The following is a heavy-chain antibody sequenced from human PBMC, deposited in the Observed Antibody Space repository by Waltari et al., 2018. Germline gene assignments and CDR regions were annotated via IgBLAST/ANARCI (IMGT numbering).Heavy chain of an antibody. CDR2: IIPSFGTA. D-gene: IGHD3-22*01. J-gene: IGHJ6*02. CDR3: ASNRYYYDSSPGHYYYYGMDV. CDR1: GGTFSSYA. V-gene: IGHV1-69*01. Sequence: QVQLVQSGAEVKKPGSSVKVSCKASGGTFSSYAISWVRQAPGQGLEWMGGIIPSFGTANDERKFQGRVTITADESTSTAYMELSSLRSEDTAVYYCASNRYYYDSSPGHYYYYGMDVWGQGTTVTVSS.